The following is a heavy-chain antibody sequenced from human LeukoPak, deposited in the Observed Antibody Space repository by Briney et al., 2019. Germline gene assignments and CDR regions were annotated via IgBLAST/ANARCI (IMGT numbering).Heavy chain of an antibody. CDR2: IYYSGST. CDR1: GGSISSYY. Sequence: SETLSLTCTVSGGSISSYYWSWIRQPPGKGLAWIGYIYYSGSTNYNPSLKSRVTISVDTSKNQFSLKLSSVTAADTAVYYCASAPVVPAAIYDFDYWGQGTLVTVSS. V-gene: IGHV4-59*08. D-gene: IGHD2-2*01. J-gene: IGHJ4*02. CDR3: ASAPVVPAAIYDFDY.